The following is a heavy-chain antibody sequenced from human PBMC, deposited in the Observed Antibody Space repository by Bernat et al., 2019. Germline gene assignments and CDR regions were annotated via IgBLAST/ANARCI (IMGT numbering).Heavy chain of an antibody. Sequence: QVQLVESGGGVVQPGRSLRLSCAASGFTFSSYGMHWVRQAPGKELEWVAVISYDGSNKYYADSVKGRFTISRDNSKNTLYLQMNSLRAEDTAVYYCAKGGRAYYDFWSGYYPFDPWGQGTLVTVSS. J-gene: IGHJ5*02. V-gene: IGHV3-30*18. CDR3: AKGGRAYYDFWSGYYPFDP. CDR2: ISYDGSNK. D-gene: IGHD3-3*01. CDR1: GFTFSSYG.